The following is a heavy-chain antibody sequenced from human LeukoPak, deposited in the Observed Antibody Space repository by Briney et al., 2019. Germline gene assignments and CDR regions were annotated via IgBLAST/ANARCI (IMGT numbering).Heavy chain of an antibody. V-gene: IGHV3-23*01. Sequence: GGSLRLSCAASGFTFSSYAMSWVRQAPGKRLEWVSAISGSGGSTYYADSVKGRFTISRDNSKNTLYLQMNSLRAEDTAVYYCAKDWYYYDSSGYYPFDYWGQGTLVTVSS. CDR1: GFTFSSYA. D-gene: IGHD3-22*01. CDR2: ISGSGGST. J-gene: IGHJ4*02. CDR3: AKDWYYYDSSGYYPFDY.